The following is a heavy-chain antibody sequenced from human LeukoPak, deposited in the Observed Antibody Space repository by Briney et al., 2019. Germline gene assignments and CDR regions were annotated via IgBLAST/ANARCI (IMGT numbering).Heavy chain of an antibody. CDR1: GGSISSGSYY. V-gene: IGHV4-61*02. Sequence: SETLSLTCTVSGGSISSGSYYWSWIRQPAGKGLEWIGRIYTSGSTNYNPSVKSRVTISVDTSKNQFSLKLSSVTAADTAVYYCARDPHYYDSSGYSYPDYFDYWGQGTLVTVSS. CDR2: IYTSGST. CDR3: ARDPHYYDSSGYSYPDYFDY. D-gene: IGHD3-22*01. J-gene: IGHJ4*02.